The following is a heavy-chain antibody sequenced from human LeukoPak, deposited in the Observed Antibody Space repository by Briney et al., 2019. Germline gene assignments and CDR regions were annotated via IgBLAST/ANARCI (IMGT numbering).Heavy chain of an antibody. CDR2: IYYSGST. J-gene: IGHJ4*02. D-gene: IGHD3-3*01. Sequence: SETLSLTCTVSGGSISSSSYYWGWIRQPPGKGLEWIGSIYYSGSTYYNPSLKSRVTISVDRSRNQFSLKLSSVTAADTAVYYCARDAKDLWSGHFELWGQGTLVTVS. CDR3: ARDAKDLWSGHFEL. CDR1: GGSISSSSYY. V-gene: IGHV4-39*07.